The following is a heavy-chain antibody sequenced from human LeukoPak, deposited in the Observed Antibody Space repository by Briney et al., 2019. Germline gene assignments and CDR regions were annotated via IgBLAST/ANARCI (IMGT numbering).Heavy chain of an antibody. CDR1: GYSISSGYY. J-gene: IGHJ4*02. D-gene: IGHD1-1*01. V-gene: IGHV4-38-2*01. Sequence: SETLSLTCAVSGYSISSGYYWGWIRQPPGKGLEWIGSIYHSGSTYYNPSLKSRVTISVDTSKNQFSLKLSSVTAADTAVYYCARTNWNFPQVDYWGQGTLVTVSS. CDR2: IYHSGST. CDR3: ARTNWNFPQVDY.